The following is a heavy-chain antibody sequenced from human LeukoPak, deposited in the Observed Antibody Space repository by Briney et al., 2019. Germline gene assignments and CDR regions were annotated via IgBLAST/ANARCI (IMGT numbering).Heavy chain of an antibody. J-gene: IGHJ5*02. CDR1: GYTFTDYY. D-gene: IGHD3-9*01. CDR2: INPNGGGT. V-gene: IGHV1-2*02. Sequence: GASVKVCCKASGYTFTDYYMHWVRQAPGQGLEWMGWINPNGGGTNYAQKVQGRVTMSRDTSISTAYMELSRLRSDDAAVYYCARDHSALRYFDWLSLYTPFDPWGQGTLVTVSS. CDR3: ARDHSALRYFDWLSLYTPFDP.